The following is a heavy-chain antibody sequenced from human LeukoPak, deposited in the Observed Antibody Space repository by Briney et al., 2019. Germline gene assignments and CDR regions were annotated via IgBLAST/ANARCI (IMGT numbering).Heavy chain of an antibody. J-gene: IGHJ4*02. CDR3: ARTLPFDFWSGYPTFYFDY. CDR1: GYTFTSYA. CDR2: INAGNGNT. V-gene: IGHV1-3*01. D-gene: IGHD3-3*01. Sequence: ASVKVSCKASGYTFTSYATHWVRQAPGQRLEWMGWINAGNGNTKYSQKFQGRVTITRDTSASTAYMELSSLRSEDTAVYYCARTLPFDFWSGYPTFYFDYWGQGTLVTVSS.